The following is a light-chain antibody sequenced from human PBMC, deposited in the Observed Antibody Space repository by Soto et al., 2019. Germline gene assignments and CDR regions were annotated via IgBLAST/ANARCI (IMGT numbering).Light chain of an antibody. J-gene: IGKJ1*01. CDR1: QYINTY. V-gene: IGKV1-39*01. CDR3: QQYRNWPRT. CDR2: AAS. Sequence: DIQMTQSPSSLSASIGDRVTIACRASQYINTYLNWYQQKPGKAPKLLIYAASSLQSGVPSRFSGSGSGTEFTLTISSLQSEDFAVYYCQQYRNWPRTFGQGTKVDIK.